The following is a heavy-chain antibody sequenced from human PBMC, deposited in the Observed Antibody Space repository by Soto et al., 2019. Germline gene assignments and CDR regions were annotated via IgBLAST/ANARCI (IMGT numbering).Heavy chain of an antibody. V-gene: IGHV1-18*01. CDR2: ISAYNGNT. CDR1: GYTFTSYG. D-gene: IGHD2-21*02. CDR3: AREGSYSGGDCPNYYYYYGMDV. Sequence: QVQLVQSGAEVKKPGASVKVSCKASGYTFTSYGISWVRQAPGQGLEWMGWISAYNGNTNYAQKLQGRVTMTTDTSTSTAYMELRSLRSDDTAVYYCAREGSYSGGDCPNYYYYYGMDVWGQGTTVTVSS. J-gene: IGHJ6*02.